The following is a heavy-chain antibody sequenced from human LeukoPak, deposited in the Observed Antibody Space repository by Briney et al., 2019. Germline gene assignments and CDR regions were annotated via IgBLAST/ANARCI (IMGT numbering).Heavy chain of an antibody. V-gene: IGHV5-51*01. CDR1: GYSFTSYW. D-gene: IGHD3-10*01. J-gene: IGHJ6*03. Sequence: GESLKISCKGSGYSFTSYWIGWVRQMPGKGLEWMGIIYPGDSDTRYSPSFQGQVTISADKSISTAYLQWSSLKASDTAMYYCARHVEVGGSGSYPDYYYYMDVWGKGTTVTVSS. CDR2: IYPGDSDT. CDR3: ARHVEVGGSGSYPDYYYYMDV.